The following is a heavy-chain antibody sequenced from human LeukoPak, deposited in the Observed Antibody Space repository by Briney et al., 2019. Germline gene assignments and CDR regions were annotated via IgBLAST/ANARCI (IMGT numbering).Heavy chain of an antibody. V-gene: IGHV3-7*02. J-gene: IGHJ4*02. CDR3: ARSLGYCSAGSCFPFDY. CDR2: IKQDGSDK. Sequence: GGSLRLSCAASGFTVSSNYMNWVRQAPGKGLEWVANIKQDGSDKYYVDSVKGRFTISRDNAKNSLYLQMNSLRAEDTAVYYCARSLGYCSAGSCFPFDYWGQGTLVTVSS. CDR1: GFTVSSNY. D-gene: IGHD2-15*01.